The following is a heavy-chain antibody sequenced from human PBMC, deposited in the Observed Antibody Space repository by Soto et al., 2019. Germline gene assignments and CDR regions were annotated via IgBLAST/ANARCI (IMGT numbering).Heavy chain of an antibody. D-gene: IGHD3-10*01. Sequence: TLSLTCTFSGFSLSTRGVSVGWIRQPPGKALEWLALIYWDDDKRYSPSLKSSLTITKDTSKNQVALTMTTMDPVDTATYYCAHSFPNLWFGECPGAFDIWGQGTMVTVSS. CDR1: GFSLSTRGVS. V-gene: IGHV2-5*02. CDR3: AHSFPNLWFGECPGAFDI. CDR2: IYWDDDK. J-gene: IGHJ3*02.